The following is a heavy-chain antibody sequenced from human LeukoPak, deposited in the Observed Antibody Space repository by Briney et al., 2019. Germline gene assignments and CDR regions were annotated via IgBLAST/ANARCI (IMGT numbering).Heavy chain of an antibody. CDR3: ASSGSYRFDY. Sequence: QAGGSLKPSCAASGFTFSSYSMNWVRQAPGKGLEWVSHITASGTAMFYADSVKGRFTISRDNAKNSLYLQMNSLRDEDTAVYYCASSGSYRFDYWGQGTLVTVSS. D-gene: IGHD1-26*01. V-gene: IGHV3-48*02. CDR2: ITASGTAM. J-gene: IGHJ4*02. CDR1: GFTFSSYS.